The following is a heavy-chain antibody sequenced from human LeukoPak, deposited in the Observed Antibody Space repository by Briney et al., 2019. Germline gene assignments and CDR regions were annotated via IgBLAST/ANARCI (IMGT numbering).Heavy chain of an antibody. J-gene: IGHJ6*02. D-gene: IGHD5-24*01. V-gene: IGHV3-48*01. CDR2: ITSSSSTA. CDR1: GFTFSSYS. Sequence: PGGSLRLSCTASGFTFSSYSMNWVRQAPGKGLEWVSKITSSSSTAFYADSVKGRFTISRDNAKNSLYLQMNSLRAEDTAVYYCARDFVEMATYYYYGMDVWGQGTTVTVSS. CDR3: ARDFVEMATYYYYGMDV.